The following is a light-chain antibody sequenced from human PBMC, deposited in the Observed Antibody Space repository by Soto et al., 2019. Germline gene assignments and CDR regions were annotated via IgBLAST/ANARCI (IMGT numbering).Light chain of an antibody. CDR1: QGIRND. J-gene: IGKJ4*01. CDR3: RQHNRYPWLT. Sequence: DIQMTQSPSSLSASVGDRVTITCRASQGIRNDLGWYQQKPGKAPKRLIYAASSLQSGVPSRCSGSGAGTEFTLTSSSRQPEEFATDYCRQHNRYPWLTFGGGTKVEIK. V-gene: IGKV1-17*01. CDR2: AAS.